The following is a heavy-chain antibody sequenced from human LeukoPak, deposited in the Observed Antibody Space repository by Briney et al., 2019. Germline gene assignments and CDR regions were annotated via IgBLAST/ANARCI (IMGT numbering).Heavy chain of an antibody. D-gene: IGHD3-3*01. J-gene: IGHJ6*03. Sequence: PSETLSLTCTVSGGSISSYYWSWIRQPAGKGLEWIGRIYTSGSTNYNPSLTSRVTMSVDTSKNQFSLKLSSVTAADTAVYYCAREMGIRSGYNYYYYYYMDVWGKGTTVTVS. CDR1: GGSISSYY. CDR2: IYTSGST. V-gene: IGHV4-4*07. CDR3: AREMGIRSGYNYYYYYYMDV.